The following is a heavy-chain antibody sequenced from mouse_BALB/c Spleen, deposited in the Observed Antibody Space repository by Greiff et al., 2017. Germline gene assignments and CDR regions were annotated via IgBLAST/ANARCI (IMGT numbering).Heavy chain of an antibody. CDR2: INPSTGYT. Sequence: QVQLQQSGAELAKPGASVKMSCKASGYTFTSYWMHWVKQRPGQGLEWIGYINPSTGYTEYNQKFKDKATLTADKSSSTAYMQLSSLTSEDSAVYYCARSSWDRYYFDYWGQGTTLTVSS. D-gene: IGHD3-3*01. CDR3: ARSSWDRYYFDY. J-gene: IGHJ2*01. CDR1: GYTFTSYW. V-gene: IGHV1-7*01.